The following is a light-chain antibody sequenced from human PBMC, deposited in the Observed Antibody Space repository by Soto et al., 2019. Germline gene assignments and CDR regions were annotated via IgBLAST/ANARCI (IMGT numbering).Light chain of an antibody. CDR2: DAS. CDR3: QQYSNYFWT. J-gene: IGKJ1*01. V-gene: IGKV3D-15*01. Sequence: EIVITHSPSTLYVSPVYRATLSFTASQSVSNYLAWYQQKPGQAPRLLIYDASSRATGIPDRFSGGGSGTDFTLTISSLQPDDFATYYCQQYSNYFWTFGQGTKVDIK. CDR1: QSVSNY.